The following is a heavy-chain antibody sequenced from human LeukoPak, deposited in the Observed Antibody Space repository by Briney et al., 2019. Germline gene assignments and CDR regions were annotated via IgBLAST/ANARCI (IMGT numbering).Heavy chain of an antibody. J-gene: IGHJ4*02. V-gene: IGHV1-2*02. CDR3: ARDLSPYYGSGSWDY. Sequence: ASVTVSFKASGYTLTVYYMHWVRQAPGQGLEWMGWINPNSGGTNYAQKFQGRVTMTRDTSISTAYMELSRLRSDDTAVYYCARDLSPYYGSGSWDYWGQGTLVTVSS. CDR1: GYTLTVYY. CDR2: INPNSGGT. D-gene: IGHD3-10*01.